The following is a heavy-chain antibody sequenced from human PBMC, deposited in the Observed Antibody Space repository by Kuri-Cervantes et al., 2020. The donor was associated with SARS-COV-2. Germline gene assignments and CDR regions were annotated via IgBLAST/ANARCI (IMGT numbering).Heavy chain of an antibody. CDR1: RFTFSSHG. Sequence: GGSLRLSCAAFRFTFSSHGMHWVRQAPGKGLEWVSAISGSGGSTYYADSVKGRFTISRDNSKNTLYLQMNSLRAEDTAVYYCAKDLGRPNWFDPWGQGTLVTVSS. CDR2: ISGSGGST. CDR3: AKDLGRPNWFDP. V-gene: IGHV3-23*01. J-gene: IGHJ5*02.